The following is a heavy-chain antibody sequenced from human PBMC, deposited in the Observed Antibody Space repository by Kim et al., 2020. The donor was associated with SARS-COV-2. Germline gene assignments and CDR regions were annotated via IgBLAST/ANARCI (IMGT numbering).Heavy chain of an antibody. D-gene: IGHD3-3*01. J-gene: IGHJ4*02. CDR2: IGGTVPNT. CDR3: ARGVRGRFIDF. CDR1: GFTFSAYA. V-gene: IGHV3-23*01. Sequence: GGSLRLSCEASGFTFSAYAMMWVRQTPGKGLEWVSSIGGTVPNTYYTDSVKGRFTISRDNSKNTVYLQMNSLRADDTAMYYCARGVRGRFIDFWGQGSLVTVSS.